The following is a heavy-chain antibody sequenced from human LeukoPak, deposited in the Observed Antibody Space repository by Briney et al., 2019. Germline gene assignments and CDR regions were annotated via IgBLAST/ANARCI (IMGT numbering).Heavy chain of an antibody. J-gene: IGHJ3*02. CDR1: GFTFSSFS. Sequence: GGSLRLSCAASGFTFSSFSMNWVRQAPGMGLEWVSSISSSSSYIYYADSVKGRFTISRDNSKNTLYLQMNSLRAEDTAVYYCARGGSYLSAFDIWGQGTMVTVSS. D-gene: IGHD1-26*01. V-gene: IGHV3-21*04. CDR3: ARGGSYLSAFDI. CDR2: ISSSSSYI.